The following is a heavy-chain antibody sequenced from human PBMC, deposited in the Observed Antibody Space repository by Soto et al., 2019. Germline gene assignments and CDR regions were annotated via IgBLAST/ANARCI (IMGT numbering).Heavy chain of an antibody. Sequence: VQLVESGGGLVQPGGSLRLSCAASGFTFGNYWMHWVRQAPGKGLMWVSRINTDGSRTTYADSVKGRFAISRDTAKNPVYLQMNSLRAEDTAVYYCARVKSGSYDWFDPWGKGTLVTVSP. CDR3: ARVKSGSYDWFDP. V-gene: IGHV3-74*01. CDR2: INTDGSRT. CDR1: GFTFGNYW. J-gene: IGHJ5*02. D-gene: IGHD3-10*01.